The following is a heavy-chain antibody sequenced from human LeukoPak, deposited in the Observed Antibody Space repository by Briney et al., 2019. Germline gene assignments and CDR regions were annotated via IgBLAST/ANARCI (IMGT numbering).Heavy chain of an antibody. V-gene: IGHV3-53*01. Sequence: GGSLRLSCAASGFTVSSNYMSWVRQAPGKGLEWVSVIYSGGSTYYADSVKGRFTISRDNSKNTLYLQMNSLRAEDTAVYYCARGGNYYDSSGYYPYYYGMDVWGQGTTVTVSS. D-gene: IGHD3-22*01. J-gene: IGHJ6*02. CDR1: GFTVSSNY. CDR2: IYSGGST. CDR3: ARGGNYYDSSGYYPYYYGMDV.